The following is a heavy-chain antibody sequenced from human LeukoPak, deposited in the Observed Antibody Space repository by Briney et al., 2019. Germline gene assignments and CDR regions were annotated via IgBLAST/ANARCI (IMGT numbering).Heavy chain of an antibody. Sequence: SVKVSCKASGGTFSDYALNWVRQAPGQGLEWMGVFIPVLGTANSTQNFQDRVSITADISTHTVYMELSSLKSEDTAVYFCAGIPVFGVVLHQEPVWGKGTTVTVSS. CDR2: FIPVLGTA. V-gene: IGHV1-69*06. J-gene: IGHJ6*04. D-gene: IGHD2-8*01. CDR1: GGTFSDYA. CDR3: AGIPVFGVVLHQEPV.